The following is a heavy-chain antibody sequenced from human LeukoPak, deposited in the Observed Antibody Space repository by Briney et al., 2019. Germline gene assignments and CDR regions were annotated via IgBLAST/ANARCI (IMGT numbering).Heavy chain of an antibody. D-gene: IGHD4/OR15-4a*01. V-gene: IGHV3-53*01. Sequence: GGSLRLSCAASGFTVSSNSMSWVRQAPGKGLEWVSFIYSDNTHYSDSVKVRFTISRDNSKNTLYLQMNSLRAEDTAVYYCARRAGAYSHPYDYWGQGTLVTVSS. CDR3: ARRAGAYSHPYDY. CDR2: IYSDNT. J-gene: IGHJ4*02. CDR1: GFTVSSNS.